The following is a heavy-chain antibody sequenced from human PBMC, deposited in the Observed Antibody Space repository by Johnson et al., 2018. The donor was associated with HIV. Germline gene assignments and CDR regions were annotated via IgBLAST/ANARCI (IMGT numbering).Heavy chain of an antibody. V-gene: IGHV3-30*02. Sequence: QVLLVESGGGVVQPGRSLRLYCVASGFIFSTYGMQWVRQAPGKGMEWLAFIRYDGSNEYYVDSVKGRFTISRDNSKNTLYLQMNSLRAEDTAMYYCATALLRTEHDAFDIWGQWTMVTVSS. CDR3: ATALLRTEHDAFDI. D-gene: IGHD3-10*01. CDR2: IRYDGSNE. J-gene: IGHJ3*02. CDR1: GFIFSTYG.